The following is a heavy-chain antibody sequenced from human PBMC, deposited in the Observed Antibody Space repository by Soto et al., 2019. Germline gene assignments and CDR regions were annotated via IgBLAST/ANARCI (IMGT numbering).Heavy chain of an antibody. V-gene: IGHV1-69*12. CDR1: GGSFGNDA. CDR2: IIPIYGTT. CDR3: ARWQGVGVTLSFQSGMDV. Sequence: QVQLVQSGAEVKKPGSSVKVSCKASGGSFGNDAISWVRQAPGQGLEWMGGIIPIYGTTKHAQKFQGRVTITADESTTTVYMELRTLRSQDTAVYFWARWQGVGVTLSFQSGMDVWGPGTRVTV. J-gene: IGHJ6*02. D-gene: IGHD1-26*01.